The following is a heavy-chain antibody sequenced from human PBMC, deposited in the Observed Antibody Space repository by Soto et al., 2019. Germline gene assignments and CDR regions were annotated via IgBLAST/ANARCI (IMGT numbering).Heavy chain of an antibody. Sequence: QVQLVQSGAEVKKPGASVKVSCKASGYTFSTYGISWVRQAPGQGLEWMGWISGHNGDTKYAQKIQGRGTMTTDTCMTTADMDLRSLRSDDPASYYAVGGGVYHGSRGYPRDEYCQYWSQGTVVTVSS. J-gene: IGHJ1*01. CDR2: ISGHNGDT. D-gene: IGHD3-22*01. CDR3: VGGGVYHGSRGYPRDEYCQY. V-gene: IGHV1-18*01. CDR1: GYTFSTYG.